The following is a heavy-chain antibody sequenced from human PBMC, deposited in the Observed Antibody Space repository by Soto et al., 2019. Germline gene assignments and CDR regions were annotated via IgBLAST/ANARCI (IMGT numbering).Heavy chain of an antibody. D-gene: IGHD5-18*01. J-gene: IGHJ3*01. Sequence: SETLSLTCTVSGGSISSGGNSWNWIRQHPGKGLEWIGYISYSGSTYYNPSLQSRVTISLDTSKNQFSLKLNSVTAADTAVYYCARAGIQLWLSAFDVWGQGIMVTVSS. V-gene: IGHV4-31*03. CDR1: GGSISSGGNS. CDR2: ISYSGST. CDR3: ARAGIQLWLSAFDV.